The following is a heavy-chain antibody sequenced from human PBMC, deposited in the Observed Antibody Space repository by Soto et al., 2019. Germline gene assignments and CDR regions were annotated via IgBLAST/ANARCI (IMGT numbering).Heavy chain of an antibody. V-gene: IGHV3-23*01. CDR3: AKEGSSEVRALHYYGMDV. J-gene: IGHJ6*02. Sequence: SLRLSCAASGFSFSSYAMSWVRQAPVKGLEGVSAISVSGGSTYYADSVKGRFTISRDNSKNTLYLQMNSLRAEDTAVYYCAKEGSSEVRALHYYGMDVWGQATTVTVSS. CDR1: GFSFSSYA. CDR2: ISVSGGST. D-gene: IGHD3-10*01.